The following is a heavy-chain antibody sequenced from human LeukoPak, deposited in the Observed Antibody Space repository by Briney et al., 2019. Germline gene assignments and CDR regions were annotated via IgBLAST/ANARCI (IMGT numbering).Heavy chain of an antibody. V-gene: IGHV3-30*18. CDR1: GYMFSSYG. CDR2: ISYDGRKT. CDR3: AKERWGAYSFGPDMDYYFDY. J-gene: IGHJ4*02. D-gene: IGHD5-18*01. Sequence: GGSLRLSCAASGYMFSSYGMHWVRQAPGKGLEWVAVISYDGRKTYHGDSVKGRFTISRDNSKNTLHLQMNSLRAEDTAVYYCAKERWGAYSFGPDMDYYFDYWGQGTLVTVSS.